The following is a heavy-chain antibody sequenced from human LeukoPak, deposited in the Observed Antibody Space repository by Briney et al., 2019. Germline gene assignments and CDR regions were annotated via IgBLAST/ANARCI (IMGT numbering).Heavy chain of an antibody. CDR3: ASDYDSSGYPPY. V-gene: IGHV4-34*01. CDR2: INHSGST. CDR1: GGSFSGYY. D-gene: IGHD3-22*01. J-gene: IGHJ4*02. Sequence: SETLSLTCAVYGGSFSGYYWSWIRQPPGKGLAWIGEINHSGSTHYNPSLKSRVTISVDTSKIQFSLKLSSVTAADTAVYYCASDYDSSGYPPYWGQGTLVTVSS.